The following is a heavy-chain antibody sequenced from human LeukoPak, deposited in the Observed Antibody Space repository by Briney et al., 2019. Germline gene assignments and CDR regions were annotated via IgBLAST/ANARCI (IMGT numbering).Heavy chain of an antibody. V-gene: IGHV4-59*08. Sequence: SETLSLTCTVSGGSISSYYWSWIRQPPGKGLEWIGYIYYSGSTNYNPSLKSRVTISVDTSKSQFSLKLSSVTAADTAVYYCARGRYSSSWYKNWFDPWGQGTLVTVSS. D-gene: IGHD6-13*01. J-gene: IGHJ5*02. CDR3: ARGRYSSSWYKNWFDP. CDR2: IYYSGST. CDR1: GGSISSYY.